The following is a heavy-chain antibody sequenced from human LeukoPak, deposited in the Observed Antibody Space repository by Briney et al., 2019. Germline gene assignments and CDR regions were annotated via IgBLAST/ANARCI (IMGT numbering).Heavy chain of an antibody. Sequence: GASVKVSCKASGGTFSSYAISWVRQAPGQGLEWMGWISAYNGNTNYAQKLQGRVTMTTDTSTSTAYMELRSLRSDDTAVYYCARDQRSEIIAAAGTIFDYWGQGTLVTVSS. CDR1: GGTFSSYA. D-gene: IGHD6-13*01. J-gene: IGHJ4*02. CDR2: ISAYNGNT. CDR3: ARDQRSEIIAAAGTIFDY. V-gene: IGHV1-18*01.